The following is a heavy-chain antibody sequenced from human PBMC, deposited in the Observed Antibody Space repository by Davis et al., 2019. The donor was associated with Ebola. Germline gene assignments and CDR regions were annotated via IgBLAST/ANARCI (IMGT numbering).Heavy chain of an antibody. CDR3: ARAGEGYCISTSCPEDAWFDP. CDR2: IRRSGGTI. Sequence: GESLKISCAASGFTFSDYYMSWIRQAPGKGLEWVSYIRRSGGTIYYADSVKGRFTISRDNSKNTLYLQMNSLRAEDTAVYYCARAGEGYCISTSCPEDAWFDPWGQGTLVTVSS. CDR1: GFTFSDYY. V-gene: IGHV3-11*01. D-gene: IGHD2-2*01. J-gene: IGHJ5*02.